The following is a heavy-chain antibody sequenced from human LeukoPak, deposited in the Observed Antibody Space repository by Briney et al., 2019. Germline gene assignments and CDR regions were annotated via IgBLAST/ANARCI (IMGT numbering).Heavy chain of an antibody. Sequence: ASVKVSCKASGYTFTSYAMHWVRQAPGQRLEWMGWINAGNGNTKYSQKFQGRVTITRDTSASTAYMELSSLRSEDTAVYYCARDQEYSFPYYYYGMDVWGQGTTVTVSS. CDR2: INAGNGNT. CDR1: GYTFTSYA. J-gene: IGHJ6*02. CDR3: ARDQEYSFPYYYYGMDV. V-gene: IGHV1-3*01. D-gene: IGHD5-18*01.